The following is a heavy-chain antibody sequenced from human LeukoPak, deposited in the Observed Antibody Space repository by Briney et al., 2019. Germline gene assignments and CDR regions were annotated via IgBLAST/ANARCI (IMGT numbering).Heavy chain of an antibody. CDR3: AKVLAARGDY. D-gene: IGHD6-6*01. CDR1: GFTFSSYG. Sequence: GGSLRPSCAASGFTFSSYGMHWVRQAPGKGPEWVAVIWYGGSNKYYADSVKGRFTISRDNSKNTLYLQMNSLRAEDTAVYYCAKVLAARGDYWGQGTLVTVSS. CDR2: IWYGGSNK. J-gene: IGHJ4*02. V-gene: IGHV3-33*06.